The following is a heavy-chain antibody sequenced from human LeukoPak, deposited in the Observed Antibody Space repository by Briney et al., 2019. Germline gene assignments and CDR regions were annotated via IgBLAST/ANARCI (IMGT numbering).Heavy chain of an antibody. Sequence: GGSLRLSCAASGFIFDDYAMHWVRQAPGKGLEWVSGIGWDSGSIDYAASLKGRFTISRDNAKNSLFLQMNSLKAEDTALYYCVKDRGRYSSGHNGMDVWGRGTTVTVSS. CDR2: IGWDSGSI. V-gene: IGHV3-9*01. J-gene: IGHJ6*02. CDR1: GFIFDDYA. D-gene: IGHD6-19*01. CDR3: VKDRGRYSSGHNGMDV.